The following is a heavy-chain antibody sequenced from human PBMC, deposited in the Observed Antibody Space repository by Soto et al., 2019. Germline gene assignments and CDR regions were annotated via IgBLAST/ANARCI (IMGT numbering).Heavy chain of an antibody. CDR1: GFTFSSYA. CDR3: AKVQGVTAAMPKYFDY. CDR2: ISGSGGST. J-gene: IGHJ4*02. D-gene: IGHD2-2*01. V-gene: IGHV3-23*01. Sequence: LRRSCAASGFTFSSYAMSWVRQAPGKGLEWVSAISGSGGSTYYADSVKGRFTISRDNSKNTLYLQMNSLRAEDTAVYYCAKVQGVTAAMPKYFDYWGQGTLVNVSS.